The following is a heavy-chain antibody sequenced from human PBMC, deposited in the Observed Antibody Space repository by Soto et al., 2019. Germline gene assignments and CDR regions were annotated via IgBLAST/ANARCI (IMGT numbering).Heavy chain of an antibody. Sequence: ASESMSLTCTLSAGSSSSGDYCWGWIRQPPGKGLERIGHSYYRGSTFYNPCLKNRVTVSLERCKIQFSLKLSSVTAADTAVYYCVREGGNNWLDPWGQGTLVTVSS. D-gene: IGHD3-16*01. V-gene: IGHV4-30-4*01. J-gene: IGHJ5*02. CDR1: AGSSSSGDYC. CDR3: VREGGNNWLDP. CDR2: SYYRGST.